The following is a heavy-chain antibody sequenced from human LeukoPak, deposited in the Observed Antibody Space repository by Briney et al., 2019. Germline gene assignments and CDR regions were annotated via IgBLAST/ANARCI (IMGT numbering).Heavy chain of an antibody. D-gene: IGHD6-19*01. CDR2: IYNSGTT. CDR3: ARDGGSDQYYFDN. J-gene: IGHJ4*02. Sequence: PSETLSLTCVVSGGSISSGGYSWNWIRQPPGKGLEWIGYIYNSGTTSYNPSLKSRVTMSVDTSKNQFSLKLSSVTAADTAMYYCARDGGSDQYYFDNWGQGTLVTVSS. V-gene: IGHV4-30-4*07. CDR1: GGSISSGGYS.